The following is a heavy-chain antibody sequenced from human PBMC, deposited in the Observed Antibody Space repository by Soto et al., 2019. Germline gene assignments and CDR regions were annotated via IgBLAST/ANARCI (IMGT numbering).Heavy chain of an antibody. CDR2: FDPEDGET. CDR3: ATGGQPWLAANEYYFDY. D-gene: IGHD2-15*01. Sequence: ASVKVSCKVSGYTLTELSMHWVRQAPGKGLEWMGGFDPEDGETIYAQKFQGRVTMTEDTSTDTAYMELSSLRSEDTAVYYCATGGQPWLAANEYYFDYWGKGTLGTVSS. CDR1: GYTLTELS. V-gene: IGHV1-24*01. J-gene: IGHJ4*02.